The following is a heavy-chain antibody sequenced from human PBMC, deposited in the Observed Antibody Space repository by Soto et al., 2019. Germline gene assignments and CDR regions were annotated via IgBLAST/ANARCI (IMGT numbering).Heavy chain of an antibody. V-gene: IGHV4-31*03. D-gene: IGHD3-22*01. CDR3: AREGDYYDSRGAIAY. CDR1: GGSISSGGYY. CDR2: IYYSGST. J-gene: IGHJ4*02. Sequence: SETLSLSCTVSGGSISSGGYYWSWIRQHPGKGLEWIGYIYYSGSTYYNPSLKSRVTISVDTSKNQFSLKLSSVTAADTAVYYCAREGDYYDSRGAIAYWGQGTLVTVSS.